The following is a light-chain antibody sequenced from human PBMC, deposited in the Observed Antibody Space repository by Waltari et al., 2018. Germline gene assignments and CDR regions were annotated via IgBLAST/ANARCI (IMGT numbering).Light chain of an antibody. Sequence: QSVLTQPPSVSGATGQRVTLSCSGSTSNIGAGYDVHWYQQLPGTAPKLLIHANNGRPSGVPDRFSGSKSGTSASLAITGLQPEDEADYYCQSYDTSLSALVFGGGTKLTVL. V-gene: IGLV1-40*01. CDR3: QSYDTSLSALV. CDR1: TSNIGAGYD. CDR2: ANN. J-gene: IGLJ2*01.